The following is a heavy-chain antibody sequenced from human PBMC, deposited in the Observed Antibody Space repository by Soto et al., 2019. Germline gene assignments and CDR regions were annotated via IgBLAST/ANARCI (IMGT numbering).Heavy chain of an antibody. CDR2: INHSGST. CDR3: ARGDRFDY. CDR1: GGSFSGYY. Sequence: SETLSLTCAVYGGSFSGYYWSWSRQPPGKGLEWIGEINHSGSTNYNPSLKSRVTISVDTSKNQFSLKLSSVTAADTAVYYCARGDRFDYWGQGTLVTVSS. V-gene: IGHV4-34*01. J-gene: IGHJ4*02.